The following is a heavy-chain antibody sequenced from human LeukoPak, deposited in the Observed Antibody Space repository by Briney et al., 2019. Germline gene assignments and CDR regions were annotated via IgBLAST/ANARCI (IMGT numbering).Heavy chain of an antibody. J-gene: IGHJ4*02. D-gene: IGHD2-21*02. CDR3: AKVLVLVSANRYYFDY. V-gene: IGHV3-33*06. CDR2: IWYDGSNK. CDR1: GFTFSSYG. Sequence: GGSLRLSCAASGFTFSSYGMHWVRQAPGKGLEWVAVIWYDGSNKYYADSVKGRFTISRDNSRNTLYLQMNSLRVEDTAVYYCAKVLVLVSANRYYFDYWGQGTLVTVSS.